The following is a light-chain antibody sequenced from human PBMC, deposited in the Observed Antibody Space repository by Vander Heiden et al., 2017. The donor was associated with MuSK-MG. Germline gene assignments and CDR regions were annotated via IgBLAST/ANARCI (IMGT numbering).Light chain of an antibody. CDR1: QSVSSSY. J-gene: IGKJ1*01. V-gene: IGKV3-20*01. CDR3: QQYGSSPQT. CDR2: GAS. Sequence: VFTRSPGTLSLSPGERATLSCRASQSVSSSYLAWYQQKPGQAPRLLIYGASSRATGIPDRFSGSGSGTDFTLTISRLEPEDFAVYYCQQYGSSPQTFGQGTKVEIK.